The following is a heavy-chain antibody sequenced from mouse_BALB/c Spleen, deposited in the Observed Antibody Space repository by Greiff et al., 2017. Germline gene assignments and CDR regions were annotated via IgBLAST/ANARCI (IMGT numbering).Heavy chain of an antibody. D-gene: IGHD2-10*02. CDR3: ARVEYGNTYYYAMDY. CDR1: GYAFSSSW. J-gene: IGHJ4*01. Sequence: VQGVESGPELVKPGASVKISCKASGYAFSSSWMNWVKQRPGQGLEWIGRIYPGDGDTNYNGKFKGKATLTADKSSSTAYMQLSSLTSVDSAVYFCARVEYGNTYYYAMDYWGQGTSVTVSS. V-gene: IGHV1-82*01. CDR2: IYPGDGDT.